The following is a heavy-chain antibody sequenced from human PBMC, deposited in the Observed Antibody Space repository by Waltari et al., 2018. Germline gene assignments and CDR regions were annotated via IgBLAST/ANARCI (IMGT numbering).Heavy chain of an antibody. CDR2: IYYSGST. CDR1: GGSISSSSYY. J-gene: IGHJ4*02. Sequence: QLQLQESGPGLVKPSETLSLTCTVSGGSISSSSYYWGWIRQPPGKGREGIGSIYYSGSTYYNPSLKSRVTISVDTSKNQFSLKLSSVTAADTAVYYCARGVFPYYDFWSGYLASSYFDYWGQGTLVTVSS. CDR3: ARGVFPYYDFWSGYLASSYFDY. D-gene: IGHD3-3*01. V-gene: IGHV4-39*01.